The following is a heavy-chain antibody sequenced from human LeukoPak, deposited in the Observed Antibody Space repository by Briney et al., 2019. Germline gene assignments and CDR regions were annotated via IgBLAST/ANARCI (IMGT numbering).Heavy chain of an antibody. CDR3: ARPPGIAAAWFDP. CDR2: IDNIGST. CDR1: GGSISSSSYN. J-gene: IGHJ5*02. Sequence: SETLSLTCTVSGGSISSSSYNWAWIRQPPGKGLEWIGNIDNIGSTYYNPSLKRRVTISVDTSKDQLSLKLTSVTAADTAVYYCARPPGIAAAWFDPWGQGTLVTVSS. D-gene: IGHD6-13*01. V-gene: IGHV4-39*01.